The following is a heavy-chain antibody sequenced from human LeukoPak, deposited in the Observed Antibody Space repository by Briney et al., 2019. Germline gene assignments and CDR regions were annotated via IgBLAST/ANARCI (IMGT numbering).Heavy chain of an antibody. Sequence: GGPLRLSCAASGFTFSASDIHWVRQASGKGLEWVGRIGSEYKSYATAYAASVKGRFTISRDVSKNTAYLQMNSLKTEDTAVYYCTTYISGHYWGQGTLVTVSS. CDR3: TTYISGHY. CDR2: IGSEYKSYAT. V-gene: IGHV3-73*01. J-gene: IGHJ4*02. D-gene: IGHD6-19*01. CDR1: GFTFSASD.